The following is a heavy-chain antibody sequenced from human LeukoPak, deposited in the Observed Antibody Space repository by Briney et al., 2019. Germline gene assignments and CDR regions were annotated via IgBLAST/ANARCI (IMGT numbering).Heavy chain of an antibody. D-gene: IGHD3-10*01. CDR2: ISWNSGSI. J-gene: IGHJ6*02. V-gene: IGHV3-9*01. CDR1: GFTFDDYA. Sequence: GGSLRLSCAASGFTFDDYAMHWVRQAPGKGLEWVSGISWNSGSIGYADSVKGRFTISRDNAKNSLYLQMNSLRAEDTALYYCAKDLARGRGVTGINYDYYGMDVWGQGTTVTVSS. CDR3: AKDLARGRGVTGINYDYYGMDV.